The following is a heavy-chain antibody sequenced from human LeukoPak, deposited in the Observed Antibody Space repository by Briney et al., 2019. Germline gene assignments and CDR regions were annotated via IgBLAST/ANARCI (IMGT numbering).Heavy chain of an antibody. CDR3: ASPSLQPPGDWCDP. V-gene: IGHV4-39*01. CDR2: IYYSGST. D-gene: IGHD1-1*01. CDR1: GGSISISSYW. J-gene: IGHJ5*02. Sequence: SETLSLTCTVSGGSISISSYWWGWIRPPPGKGLEWIGSIYYSGSTYYNPSLKSRVTISVDPSKNPFSLKLSSVTAADTAVYYCASPSLQPPGDWCDPWGQGTLVTVSS.